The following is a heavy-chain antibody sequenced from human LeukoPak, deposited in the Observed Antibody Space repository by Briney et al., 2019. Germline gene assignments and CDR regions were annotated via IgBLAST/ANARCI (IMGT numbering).Heavy chain of an antibody. Sequence: PGGSLRLSCAASGFTVSSSYMSSVRQAPGEGLEWVSVLYSGGSTYYADSVKGRFTISRDTSKNTLYLHMNSLRAEDTAMYYCARKLAAAGHWGFDYWGQGTLVTVSS. CDR3: ARKLAAAGHWGFDY. J-gene: IGHJ4*02. V-gene: IGHV3-53*01. CDR1: GFTVSSSY. CDR2: LYSGGST. D-gene: IGHD6-25*01.